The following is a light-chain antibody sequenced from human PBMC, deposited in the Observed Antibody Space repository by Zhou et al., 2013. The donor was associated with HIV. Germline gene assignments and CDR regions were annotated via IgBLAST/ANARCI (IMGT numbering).Light chain of an antibody. J-gene: IGKJ1*01. V-gene: IGKV1-8*01. CDR1: QGISSY. CDR2: AAS. CDR3: QQYNSYWT. Sequence: AIRITQSPSSLSASTGDRVTITCRASQGISSYLAWYQQKPGKAPKLLIYAASSLQSGFPSRFSGSGSGTDFTLTISSLQPDDFATYYCQQYNSYWTFGQGTKVEIK.